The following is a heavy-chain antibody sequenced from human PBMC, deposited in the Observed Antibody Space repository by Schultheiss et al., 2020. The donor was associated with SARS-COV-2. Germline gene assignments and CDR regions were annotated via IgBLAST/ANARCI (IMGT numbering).Heavy chain of an antibody. D-gene: IGHD4-11*01. CDR1: GGSFSGYY. Sequence: SETLSLTCAVYGGSFSGYYWRWIRQTPGKGLEWIGEINHSGSTNYNPSLKSRVTISVDTSKNQFSLKLSSVTAADTAVYYCARSYSDFFDYWGQGTLVTVAS. CDR3: ARSYSDFFDY. J-gene: IGHJ4*02. V-gene: IGHV4-34*01. CDR2: INHSGST.